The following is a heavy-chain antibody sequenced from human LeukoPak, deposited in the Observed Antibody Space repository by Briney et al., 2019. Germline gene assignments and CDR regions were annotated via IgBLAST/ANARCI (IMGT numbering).Heavy chain of an antibody. V-gene: IGHV3-30*03. CDR3: ARPAGTYDYSYGMDV. CDR1: GFTFSSYG. Sequence: GGSPRLSCAASGFTFSSYGMHWIRQAPGKGLEWVAVISYDGSDKYYADSVKGRFTISRDNSKNTLYLQMNSLRAEDAAVYYCARPAGTYDYSYGMDVWGQGTTVTVSS. J-gene: IGHJ6*02. CDR2: ISYDGSDK. D-gene: IGHD6-19*01.